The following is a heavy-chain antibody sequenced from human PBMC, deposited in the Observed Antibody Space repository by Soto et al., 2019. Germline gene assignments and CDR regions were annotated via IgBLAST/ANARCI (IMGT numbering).Heavy chain of an antibody. V-gene: IGHV1-69*13. Sequence: GASVKVSCKASGGTFSSYAISWVRQAPRQGLAWMGGIIPIFGTANYAQKFQGRVTITADESTSTAYMEMSSLRAEDTAVYYCGRARGGPNFDYWGQGTLATVSS. CDR2: IIPIFGTA. CDR3: GRARGGPNFDY. CDR1: GGTFSSYA. J-gene: IGHJ4*02.